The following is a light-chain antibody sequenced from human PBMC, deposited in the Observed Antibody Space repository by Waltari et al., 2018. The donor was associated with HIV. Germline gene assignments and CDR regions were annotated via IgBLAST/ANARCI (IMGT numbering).Light chain of an antibody. CDR1: SSDHGYQKY. CDR2: DVT. J-gene: IGLJ3*02. CDR3: SSYTRSSTWV. V-gene: IGLV2-14*03. Sequence: QSALTQPASVSGSPGQSITIPCPGSSSDHGYQKYVPWYQQHPGKVPKLMIFDVTNRPSGVSDRFSGSKSGNTASLTISGLQAEDEADYYCSSYTRSSTWVFGGGTKLTVL.